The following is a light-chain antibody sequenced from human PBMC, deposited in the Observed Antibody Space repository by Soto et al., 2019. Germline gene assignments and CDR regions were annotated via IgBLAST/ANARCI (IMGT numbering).Light chain of an antibody. Sequence: DIVMTQSPATLSVSPVERATLSCRASQSIRNDLAWYQQKPGQAPRLLIYDASTRATGIPARVSGSGSGTEFTLTISSLQSDDFAIYYCHQDNNWPPWTFGEGTKVEI. CDR3: HQDNNWPPWT. J-gene: IGKJ1*01. CDR2: DAS. CDR1: QSIRND. V-gene: IGKV3D-15*01.